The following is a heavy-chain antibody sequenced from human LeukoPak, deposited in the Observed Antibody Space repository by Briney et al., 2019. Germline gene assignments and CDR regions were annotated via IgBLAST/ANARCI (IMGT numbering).Heavy chain of an antibody. D-gene: IGHD3-3*01. CDR2: INHSGST. Sequence: PSETLSLTCAVYGGSFSGYYWSWIRQPPGKGLEWIGEINHSGSTNYNPSLKSRATISVDTSKNQFSLKLSSVTAADTAVYYCARRGPPAYYDFWSGYYFDYWGQGTLVTVSS. V-gene: IGHV4-34*01. J-gene: IGHJ4*02. CDR3: ARRGPPAYYDFWSGYYFDY. CDR1: GGSFSGYY.